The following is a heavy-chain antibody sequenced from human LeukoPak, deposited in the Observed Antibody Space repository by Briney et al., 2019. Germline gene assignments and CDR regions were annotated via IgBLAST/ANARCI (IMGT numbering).Heavy chain of an antibody. D-gene: IGHD3-22*01. CDR1: GFTFSSYA. CDR2: IRGGGPST. CDR3: AKLANLDSSQDF. V-gene: IGHV3-23*01. J-gene: IGHJ4*02. Sequence: GGSLRLSCAASGFTFSSYAMHWVRQAPGKGLEWVSGIRGGGPSTYYADSVKGRFIISRDNSKKTLYLQMNSLRAEDTALYYCAKLANLDSSQDFWGQGTLVTVSS.